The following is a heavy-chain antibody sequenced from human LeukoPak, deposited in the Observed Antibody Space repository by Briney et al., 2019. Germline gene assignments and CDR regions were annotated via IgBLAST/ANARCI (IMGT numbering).Heavy chain of an antibody. CDR2: IYPGDSDT. V-gene: IGHV5-51*01. D-gene: IGHD1-26*01. CDR3: ARLGVGATGINYFDY. J-gene: IGHJ4*02. CDR1: GYSFTSYW. Sequence: GESLKISCKGSGYSFTSYWIGWVRQMPGKGLEWMGIIYPGDSDTRYSPSFQGQVTISADKSIGTAYLQWSSLKASDTAMYYCARLGVGATGINYFDYWGQGTLVTVSS.